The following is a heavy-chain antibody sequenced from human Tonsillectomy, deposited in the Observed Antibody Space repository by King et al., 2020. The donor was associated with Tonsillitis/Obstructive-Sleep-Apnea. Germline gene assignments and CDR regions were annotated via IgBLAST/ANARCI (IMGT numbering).Heavy chain of an antibody. CDR3: TADRIQPLHVNYYYYMDV. CDR2: IKSKIDGGTT. Sequence: VQLVESGGGLVKPGESLRLSCAASGFTFINAWMSWVRQAPGKGLEWVGRIKSKIDGGTTDYAAPVKGRFTISRDDSKNTLYLQIKSLKTEDTAVYYCTADRIQPLHVNYYYYMDVRGKGTTVTVSS. CDR1: GFTFINAW. J-gene: IGHJ6*03. D-gene: IGHD5-18*01. V-gene: IGHV3-15*01.